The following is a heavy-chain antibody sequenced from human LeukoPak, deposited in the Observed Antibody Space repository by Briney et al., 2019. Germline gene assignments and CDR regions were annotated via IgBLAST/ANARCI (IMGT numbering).Heavy chain of an antibody. D-gene: IGHD3-22*01. CDR3: ARGLSGYYYVKT. Sequence: SETLSRTCAVYGGSFSGYYWSWIRQPPGKGLEWIGEINHSGSTNYNPSLKSRVTISVDTSKNQFSLKLSSVTAADTAVYYCARGLSGYYYVKTWGQGTLVTVSS. V-gene: IGHV4-34*01. CDR1: GGSFSGYY. CDR2: INHSGST. J-gene: IGHJ5*02.